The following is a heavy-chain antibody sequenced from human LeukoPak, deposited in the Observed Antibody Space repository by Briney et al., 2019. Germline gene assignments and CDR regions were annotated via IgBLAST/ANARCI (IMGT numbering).Heavy chain of an antibody. D-gene: IGHD3-16*02. CDR3: ARDLVWGSYRYMDY. V-gene: IGHV3-33*01. J-gene: IGHJ4*02. CDR2: IWYDGSNK. Sequence: PGGSLRLSGAASGFTFSSYGMHWVRQAPGKGLEWVAVIWYDGSNKYYADSVKGRFTISRDNSKNTLYLQMNSLRAEDTAVYYCARDLVWGSYRYMDYWGQGTLVTVSS. CDR1: GFTFSSYG.